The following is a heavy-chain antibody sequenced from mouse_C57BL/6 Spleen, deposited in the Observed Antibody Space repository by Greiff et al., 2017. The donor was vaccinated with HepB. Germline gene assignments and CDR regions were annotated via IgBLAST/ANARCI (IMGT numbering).Heavy chain of an antibody. CDR3: ERRGGDDYDEGAWFAY. Sequence: QVQLQQPGAELVKPGASVKLSCKASGYTFTSYWMQWVKQRPGQGLEWIGEIDPSDSYTNYNQKFKGKATLTVDTSSSTAYMQLSSLTSEDSAVYYGERRGGDDYDEGAWFAYWGQGTLVTVSA. CDR1: GYTFTSYW. V-gene: IGHV1-50*01. CDR2: IDPSDSYT. D-gene: IGHD2-4*01. J-gene: IGHJ3*01.